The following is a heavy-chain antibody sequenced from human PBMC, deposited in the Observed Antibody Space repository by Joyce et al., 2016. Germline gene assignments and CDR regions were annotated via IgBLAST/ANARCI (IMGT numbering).Heavy chain of an antibody. CDR3: AGGILTGYFDY. CDR2: ISYDGSNK. CDR1: GFTFSNYG. Sequence: QGQLVESRGGVVQPGRSLRLSCAASGFTFSNYGMHWVRQAPGKGLEWVAVISYDGSNKHYGDSVKGRFTISRDNSKNTLYLQMNSLRAEDTAVYYCAGGILTGYFDYWGQGTLVTVSS. J-gene: IGHJ4*02. D-gene: IGHD3-9*01. V-gene: IGHV3-30*03.